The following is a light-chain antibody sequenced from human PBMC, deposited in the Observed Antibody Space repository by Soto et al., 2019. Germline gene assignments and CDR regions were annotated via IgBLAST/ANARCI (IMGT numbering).Light chain of an antibody. V-gene: IGLV4-69*01. CDR3: QTWGSGIVV. J-gene: IGLJ2*01. Sequence: QPVLTQSPSASASLGASVKLTCTLSSGHSNYAIAWHQQQSEKGPRYLMKLNNDGSHNKGDGIPDRFSGSSSGAERYLTISSLQSEDEADYYCQTWGSGIVVFGGGTKLTVL. CDR1: SGHSNYA. CDR2: LNNDGSH.